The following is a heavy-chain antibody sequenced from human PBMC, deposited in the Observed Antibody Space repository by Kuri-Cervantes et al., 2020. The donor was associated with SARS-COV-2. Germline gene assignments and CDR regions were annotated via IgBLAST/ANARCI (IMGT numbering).Heavy chain of an antibody. CDR2: ISGSGGSI. CDR3: ARGSGWYVDYYYGMDV. D-gene: IGHD6-19*01. V-gene: IGHV3-23*01. CDR1: GFTFSSYA. Sequence: GESLKISCAASGFTFSSYAMSWVRQAPGKGLEWVSAISGSGGSIGYADSVKGRFTISRDNAKNSLYLQMNSLRAEDTAVYYCARGSGWYVDYYYGMDVWGQGTTVTVSS. J-gene: IGHJ6*02.